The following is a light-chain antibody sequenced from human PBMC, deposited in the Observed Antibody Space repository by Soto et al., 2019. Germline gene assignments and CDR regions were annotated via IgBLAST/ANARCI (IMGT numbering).Light chain of an antibody. CDR2: GAS. CDR3: QQYGSSPVT. Sequence: EIVLTQSPGTLSLSPGERATLSCRASQSVSSSYLAWYQQKPGQAPRLLIYGASSRATGIPDRFSGSGSGTEFTLTISRLEPEDFAVYYCQQYGSSPVTFSQGTRLEIK. CDR1: QSVSSSY. J-gene: IGKJ5*01. V-gene: IGKV3-20*01.